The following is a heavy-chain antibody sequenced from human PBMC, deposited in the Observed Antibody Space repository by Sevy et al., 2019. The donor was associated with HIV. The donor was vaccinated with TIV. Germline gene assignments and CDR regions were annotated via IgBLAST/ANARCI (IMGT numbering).Heavy chain of an antibody. V-gene: IGHV1-2*02. CDR3: ANRLGVGNAFGI. D-gene: IGHD3-16*01. CDR2: INPNRGGT. J-gene: IGHJ3*02. CDR1: GYTFTGYY. Sequence: ASVKVSCKASGYTFTGYYMHWVRQAPGQGLEWMGWINPNRGGTNYAQKFQGRVTMTRDTSITTAYMELSRLRSDDTAAYYCANRLGVGNAFGIWGQGTMVTVSS.